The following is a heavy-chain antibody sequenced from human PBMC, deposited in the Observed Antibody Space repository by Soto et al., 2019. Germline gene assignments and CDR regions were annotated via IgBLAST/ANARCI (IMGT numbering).Heavy chain of an antibody. CDR2: IIPIFGTA. D-gene: IGHD1-7*01. Sequence: SVKVSCKASGGTFSSYAISWVRQAPGQGLEWMGGIIPIFGTANYAQKFQGRVTITADESTSTAYMELSSLRSEDTAVYYCARDRKTGTTDYYYGMDVWGQGTTVTLSS. CDR3: ARDRKTGTTDYYYGMDV. CDR1: GGTFSSYA. J-gene: IGHJ6*02. V-gene: IGHV1-69*13.